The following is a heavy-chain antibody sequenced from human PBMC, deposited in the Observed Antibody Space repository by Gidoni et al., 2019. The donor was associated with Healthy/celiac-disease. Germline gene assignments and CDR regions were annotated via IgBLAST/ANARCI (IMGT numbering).Heavy chain of an antibody. J-gene: IGHJ4*02. CDR3: ARQLDDDGYCSSTSCYSSFDY. V-gene: IGHV3-48*02. CDR2: ISSSSSTI. D-gene: IGHD2-2*01. Sequence: EVQLVESGGGWVQPGGSLRLYCAAYGFTVSSYSMNWVRQAPGKGLGWVSYISSSSSTIFYADSVKGRFTISRDNAKNSLYLQMNSLRDEDTSVYYCARQLDDDGYCSSTSCYSSFDYWGQGTLVTVSS. CDR1: GFTVSSYS.